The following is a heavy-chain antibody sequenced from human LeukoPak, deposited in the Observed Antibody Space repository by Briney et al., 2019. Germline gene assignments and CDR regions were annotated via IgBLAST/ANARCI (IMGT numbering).Heavy chain of an antibody. J-gene: IGHJ2*01. CDR1: GFTFSSYG. D-gene: IGHD2-15*01. CDR2: ISYDGSNK. V-gene: IGHV3-30*03. CDR3: AGGQGWHFHL. Sequence: GGSLRLSCAASGFTFSSYGMHWVRQAPGKGLEWVAVISYDGSNKYYADSVKGRFTISRDSTSLYLQMNSLRAEDTAVYYCAGGQGWHFHLWGRGTLITVSS.